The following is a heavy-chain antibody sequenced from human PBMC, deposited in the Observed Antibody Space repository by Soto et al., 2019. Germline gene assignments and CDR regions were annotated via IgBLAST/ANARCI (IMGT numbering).Heavy chain of an antibody. J-gene: IGHJ6*02. CDR1: GGSVSSGSNY. Sequence: SETLSLTCTVSGGSVSSGSNYWRWIRQPPGKGLEWIGYIYSSGSTNYNPSLKSRVTISVDTTKNQFSLKLSSLTAADTAVYYCARETMIVVVPVSYYGMDVWGQGTTVTVSS. V-gene: IGHV4-61*01. D-gene: IGHD3-22*01. CDR3: ARETMIVVVPVSYYGMDV. CDR2: IYSSGST.